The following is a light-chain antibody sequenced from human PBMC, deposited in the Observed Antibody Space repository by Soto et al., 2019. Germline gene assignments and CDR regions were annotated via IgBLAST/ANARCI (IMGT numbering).Light chain of an antibody. V-gene: IGKV3-11*01. CDR1: QYINTR. J-gene: IGKJ1*01. CDR3: HQRQSWPRT. Sequence: EIVLTQSPSALSSFPGDRVALSFMASQYINTRLAWYQHRPGQAPRLLIYQTSIRAAGIPARFSASGSGTDFTLTISDVQPEDFALYYCHQRQSWPRTFGQGTKVDIK. CDR2: QTS.